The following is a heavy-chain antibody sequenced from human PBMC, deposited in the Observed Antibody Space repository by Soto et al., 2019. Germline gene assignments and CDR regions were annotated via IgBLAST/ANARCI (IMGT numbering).Heavy chain of an antibody. J-gene: IGHJ4*02. V-gene: IGHV4-59*08. D-gene: IGHD2-15*01. CDR3: SRHGGGGSWASNMNFDY. Sequence: PSETLSLTCTVSGGSISSYYWSWIRQPPGKGLEWIGYIYYSGSTNYNPSIKSRITISVDTSKNQLSQKLNSETAADTSVYYFSRHGGGGSWASNMNFDYWGQGTLVTVSS. CDR2: IYYSGST. CDR1: GGSISSYY.